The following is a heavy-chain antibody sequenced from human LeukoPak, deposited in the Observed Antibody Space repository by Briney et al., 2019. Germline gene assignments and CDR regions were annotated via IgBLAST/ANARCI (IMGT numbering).Heavy chain of an antibody. CDR3: ARWLYSDTAMVYYFDY. CDR2: INHSGST. CDR1: GGSFSGYY. J-gene: IGHJ4*02. V-gene: IGHV4-34*01. D-gene: IGHD5-18*01. Sequence: PSETLSLTCAVYGGSFSGYYWSWIRQPPGKGLEWIGEINHSGSTNYNPSLKSRVTISVDTSKNQFSLKLSSVTAADTAVYYCARWLYSDTAMVYYFDYWGQGTLVTVSS.